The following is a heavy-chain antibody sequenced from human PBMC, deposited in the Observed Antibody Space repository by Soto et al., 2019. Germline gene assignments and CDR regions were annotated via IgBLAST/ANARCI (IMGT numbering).Heavy chain of an antibody. CDR1: GFTFGDYA. CDR3: TRGSLGIPSYEHDRTPDAYDI. V-gene: IGHV3-49*03. J-gene: IGHJ3*02. Sequence: PGGSLRLSCTASGFTFGDYAMSWCLQAPWKGLEWVGFIRSKAYGGTTEYAASVKGRFTISRDDSKSIAYLQMNSLKTEDTAVYYCTRGSLGIPSYEHDRTPDAYDIWGQGTMVTGSS. D-gene: IGHD7-27*01. CDR2: IRSKAYGGTT.